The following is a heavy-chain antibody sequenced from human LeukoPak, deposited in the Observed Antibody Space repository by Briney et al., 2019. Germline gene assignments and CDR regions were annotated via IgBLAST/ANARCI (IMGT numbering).Heavy chain of an antibody. V-gene: IGHV1-2*02. CDR1: GYTFTGYY. J-gene: IGHJ5*02. D-gene: IGHD2-2*01. CDR2: TNPNSGGT. CDR3: ASGDIVVVPAAIPKPYNWFDP. Sequence: ASVKVSCKASGYTFTGYYMHWVRQAPGQGLEWMGWTNPNSGGTNYAQKFQGRVTMTRDTSISTAYMELSRLRSDDTAVYYCASGDIVVVPAAIPKPYNWFDPWGQGTLVTVSS.